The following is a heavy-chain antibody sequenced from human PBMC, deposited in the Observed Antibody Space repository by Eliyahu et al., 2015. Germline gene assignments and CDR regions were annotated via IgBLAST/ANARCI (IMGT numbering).Heavy chain of an antibody. Sequence: QVQLVQSGAEVKKPGXSVKVSCKAXGYXXXAFYMYWVRQAPGQGLEWMGWINLNSGDTGYTQKFQGWVTMTKDTSISTAYMEMSRLTSDDTAVYYCATTATRAQALDAFDIWGQGTMVTVSS. CDR2: INLNSGDT. V-gene: IGHV1-2*04. CDR1: GYXXXAFY. CDR3: ATTATRAQALDAFDI. D-gene: IGHD2-21*02. J-gene: IGHJ3*02.